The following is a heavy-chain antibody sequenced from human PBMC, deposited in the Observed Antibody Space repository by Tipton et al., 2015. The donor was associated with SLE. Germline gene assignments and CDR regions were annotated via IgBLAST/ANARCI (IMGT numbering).Heavy chain of an antibody. CDR2: IYPSDSDI. V-gene: IGHV5-51*03. D-gene: IGHD3-22*01. Sequence: QLVQSGAEVKKPGESLRISCKGSGYSFTNYWIAWVRQMPGKGLEWMGIIYPSDSDIRYSPSFQGQVTISADKSIRTAYLRWSSLKASDTAMYYCARGQDSIAYDYWGQGTLVTVSS. CDR1: GYSFTNYW. CDR3: ARGQDSIAYDY. J-gene: IGHJ4*02.